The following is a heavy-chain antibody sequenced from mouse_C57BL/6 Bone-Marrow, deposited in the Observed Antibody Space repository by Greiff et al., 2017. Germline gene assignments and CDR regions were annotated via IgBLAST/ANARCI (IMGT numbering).Heavy chain of an antibody. Sequence: QVQLQQPGAELVMPGASVKLSCKASGYTFTSYWMHWVKQRPGQGLEWIGEIDPSDSYTNYNQKFKGKSTLTVDKSSSTAYMQLSSLTSEDSAVYYCAREGTVWKLVYSFDYWGQGTSVTVSS. V-gene: IGHV1-69*01. J-gene: IGHJ4*01. CDR1: GYTFTSYW. CDR2: IDPSDSYT. CDR3: AREGTVWKLVYSFDY. D-gene: IGHD1-1*01.